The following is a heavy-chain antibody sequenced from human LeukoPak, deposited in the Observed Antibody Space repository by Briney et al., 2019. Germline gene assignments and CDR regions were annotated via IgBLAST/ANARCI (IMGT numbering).Heavy chain of an antibody. V-gene: IGHV3-7*01. CDR3: TRDRGTDY. CDR2: IKEDGSEK. CDR1: GFTFSNYW. D-gene: IGHD1-1*01. J-gene: IGHJ4*02. Sequence: GGSLRLSCAASGFTFSNYWMNWVRQGPGKGLEWVANIKEDGSEKIHVDSVKGRFTISRDNSKNSLYLQINNMRAEDTSVYYCTRDRGTDYWGQGPLVTVSS.